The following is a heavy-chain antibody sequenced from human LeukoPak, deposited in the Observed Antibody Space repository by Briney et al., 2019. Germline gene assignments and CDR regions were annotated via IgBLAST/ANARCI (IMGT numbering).Heavy chain of an antibody. Sequence: GGSLRLSCAASGFTFSNYWMDWVRQAPGKGLEWVANIKQDGTEKHYVDSVKGRFAISRDNAKNSLYLQMNSLRAEDTALYYCSQSLNYWGQGTLVTVSS. J-gene: IGHJ4*02. V-gene: IGHV3-7*01. CDR2: IKQDGTEK. CDR3: SQSLNY. CDR1: GFTFSNYW.